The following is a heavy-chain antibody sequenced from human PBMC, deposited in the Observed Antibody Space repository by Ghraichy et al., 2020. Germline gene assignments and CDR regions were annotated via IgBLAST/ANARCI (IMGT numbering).Heavy chain of an antibody. CDR1: GFTFSTYA. V-gene: IGHV3-23*01. Sequence: GGSLRLSCAASGFTFSTYAMTWIRQAPGKGLEWVSGISYSGDNTYYADSVRGRFSISRDNSKSTLYLQMNSLRAEDTAVYYCAKDRYSRSLFVSALADPWGQGTQVTVSS. CDR3: AKDRYSRSLFVSALADP. D-gene: IGHD6-19*01. J-gene: IGHJ5*02. CDR2: ISYSGDNT.